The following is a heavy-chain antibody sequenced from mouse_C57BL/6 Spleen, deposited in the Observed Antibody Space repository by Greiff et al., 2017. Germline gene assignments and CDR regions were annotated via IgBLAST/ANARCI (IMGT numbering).Heavy chain of an antibody. CDR3: ARHPDGYYSMDY. V-gene: IGHV1-76*01. CDR1: GYTFTDYY. J-gene: IGHJ4*01. D-gene: IGHD2-3*01. CDR2: IYPGSGNT. Sequence: QVQLQQSGAELVRPGASVKLSCKASGYTFTDYYINWVKQRPGQGLEWIARIYPGSGNTYYNEKFKGKATLTAEKSSSTAYMQLSSLTSEDSAVYFCARHPDGYYSMDYWSQGTSVTVSS.